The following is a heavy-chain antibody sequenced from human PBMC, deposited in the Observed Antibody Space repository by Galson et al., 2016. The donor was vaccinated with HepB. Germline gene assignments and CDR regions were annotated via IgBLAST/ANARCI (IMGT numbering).Heavy chain of an antibody. J-gene: IGHJ4*02. D-gene: IGHD2-2*01. CDR1: GYKFTTYW. CDR2: IYPRDSDV. V-gene: IGHV5-51*01. Sequence: QSGAEVKKPGESLKISCQVSGYKFTTYWIGWVRQMPGKGLEWMGLIYPRDSDVTYSPSFQGQVTISANKSITTAYLPWSSLKTSDTAMYYCARLGGAVPFDYWGQGTLVTVSS. CDR3: ARLGGAVPFDY.